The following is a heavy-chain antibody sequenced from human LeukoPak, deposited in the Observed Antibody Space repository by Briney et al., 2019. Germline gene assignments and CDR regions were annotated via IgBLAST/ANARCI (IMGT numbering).Heavy chain of an antibody. CDR3: ARGPPNWRYDY. CDR1: GYTFTSYD. CDR2: MSPNSGDT. D-gene: IGHD1-1*01. Sequence: ASVKVSCKASGYTFTSYDFNWVRQATGQRPEWMGRMSPNSGDTGYAQKFQDRVTMTRNTTISTAYMELSSLRSDDTAVYYCARGPPNWRYDYWGPGTLVTVSS. J-gene: IGHJ4*02. V-gene: IGHV1-8*01.